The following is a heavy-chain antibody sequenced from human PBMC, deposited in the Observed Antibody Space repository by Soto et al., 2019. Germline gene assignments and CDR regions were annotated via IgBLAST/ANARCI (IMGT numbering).Heavy chain of an antibody. CDR3: ESRLRYAGSQYYFEY. CDR1: VFSLTTSGVG. D-gene: IGHD2-2*01. CDR2: IYWDDDK. V-gene: IGHV2-5*05. Sequence: SGPTLVNPTQTLTLTCTFPVFSLTTSGVGVGWIRQPPGKALEWLTLIYWDDDKRYGPSLRSRLTITKDTSKNQVVLTMTDIDPVDTATYYCESRLRYAGSQYYFEYWGQGTLVTVSS. J-gene: IGHJ4*02.